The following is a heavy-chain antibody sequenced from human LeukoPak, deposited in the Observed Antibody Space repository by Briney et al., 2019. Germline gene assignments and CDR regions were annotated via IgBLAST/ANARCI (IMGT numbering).Heavy chain of an antibody. Sequence: PGGSLRLSCAASGFTFSNYWMSWVRQTPGKGLEWVANIKQDGSEQYYVDSMEGRFTVSRDNAKNSLSLQMNGLRADDTAVYYCARNSGWSVDYWGQGALVTVS. CDR3: ARNSGWSVDY. CDR2: IKQDGSEQ. D-gene: IGHD6-19*01. V-gene: IGHV3-7*01. J-gene: IGHJ4*02. CDR1: GFTFSNYW.